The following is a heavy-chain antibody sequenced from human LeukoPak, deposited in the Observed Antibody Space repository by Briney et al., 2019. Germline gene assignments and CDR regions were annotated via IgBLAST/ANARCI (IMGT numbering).Heavy chain of an antibody. J-gene: IGHJ4*02. CDR2: IYYSGST. D-gene: IGHD5-24*01. V-gene: IGHV4-31*03. CDR1: GGSISSGGYY. CDR3: ARSRDGYMGDY. Sequence: PSQTLSLTCTVSGGSISSGGYYWRWIRQHPGKGLEWIGYIYYSGSTYYNPSLKSRVTISVDTSKNQFSLKLSSVTAADTAVYYCARSRDGYMGDYWGQGTLVTVSS.